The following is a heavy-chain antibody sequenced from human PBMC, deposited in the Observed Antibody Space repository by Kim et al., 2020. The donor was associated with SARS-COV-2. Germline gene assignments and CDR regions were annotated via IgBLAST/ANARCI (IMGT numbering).Heavy chain of an antibody. CDR3: TTEIGTLETDKLPGGFYFDY. Sequence: GGSLRLSCAASGFTFSNAWMSWVRQAPGKGLEWVGRIKSKTDGGTTDYAAPVKGRFTISRDDSKNTLYLQMNSLKTEDTAVYYCTTEIGTLETDKLPGGFYFDYWGQGTLVTVSS. V-gene: IGHV3-15*01. D-gene: IGHD1-7*01. CDR1: GFTFSNAW. CDR2: IKSKTDGGTT. J-gene: IGHJ4*02.